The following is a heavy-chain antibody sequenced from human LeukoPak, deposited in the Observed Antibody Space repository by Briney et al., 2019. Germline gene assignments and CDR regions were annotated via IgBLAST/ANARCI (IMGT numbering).Heavy chain of an antibody. CDR2: MNPNSGGT. CDR3: AKGEQWLTRVYYYYGMDV. CDR1: GYTFTGYY. Sequence: ASVKVSCKASGYTFTGYYMHWVRQAPGQGLEWMGWMNPNSGGTKYAQKFQGRVTMTSDTSSSTAFMELSRLRSDDTAAYYCAKGEQWLTRVYYYYGMDVWGQGTTVTVSS. V-gene: IGHV1-2*02. D-gene: IGHD6-19*01. J-gene: IGHJ6*02.